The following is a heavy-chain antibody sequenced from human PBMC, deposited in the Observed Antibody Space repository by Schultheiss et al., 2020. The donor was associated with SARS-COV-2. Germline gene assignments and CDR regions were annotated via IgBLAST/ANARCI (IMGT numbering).Heavy chain of an antibody. CDR1: GGSISSYS. J-gene: IGHJ6*02. V-gene: IGHV4-59*08. D-gene: IGHD2-15*01. CDR2: IYYSGST. CDR3: ARHFPREGCSGGSCYYHYYYYGMDV. Sequence: SETLSLTCTVSGGSISSYSWSWIRQPPGKGLEWIGYIYYSGSTYYNPSLKSRVTISVDTSKNQFSLKLSSVTAADTAVYYCARHFPREGCSGGSCYYHYYYYGMDVWGQGTTVTVSS.